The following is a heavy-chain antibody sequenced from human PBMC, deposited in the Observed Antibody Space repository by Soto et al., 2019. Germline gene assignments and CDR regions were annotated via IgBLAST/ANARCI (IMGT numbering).Heavy chain of an antibody. J-gene: IGHJ3*02. CDR1: GFTFSSYG. CDR3: ATPSIAARPFAFDI. D-gene: IGHD6-6*01. V-gene: IGHV3-30*03. CDR2: ISYDGSNK. Sequence: ESGGGVVQPGRSLRLSCAASGFTFSSYGMHWVRQAPGKGLEWVAVISYDGSNKYYADSVKGRFTISRDNSKSTLYLQMNSLRAEDTAVYYCATPSIAARPFAFDIWGQGTMVTVSS.